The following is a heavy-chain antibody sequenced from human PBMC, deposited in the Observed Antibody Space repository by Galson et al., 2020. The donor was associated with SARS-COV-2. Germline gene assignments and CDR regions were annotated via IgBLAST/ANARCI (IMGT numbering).Heavy chain of an antibody. CDR3: ARDRDIVVVPAAILFDY. V-gene: IGHV3-30*04. Sequence: GGSLRPSCAASGFTFRSYAMHWVRQAPGTGLEWVAVISYDGSNKYYADSVKGRFTISRDNSKNTLYLQMNSLRAEDTAVYYCARDRDIVVVPAAILFDYWGQGTLVTVSS. J-gene: IGHJ4*02. CDR2: ISYDGSNK. CDR1: GFTFRSYA. D-gene: IGHD2-2*01.